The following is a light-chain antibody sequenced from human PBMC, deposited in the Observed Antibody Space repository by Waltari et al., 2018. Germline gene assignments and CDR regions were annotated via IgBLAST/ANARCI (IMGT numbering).Light chain of an antibody. Sequence: QSALTQPPSASGSPGQSVTISCTGTSSDVAGYNYVSWYQQHPGKAPELMIYEVSKRPSGVPDRFSGSKSGNTASLTVSGLQAEDEADYYCSSYAGSDNFVIFGGGTKLTVL. V-gene: IGLV2-8*01. CDR2: EVS. CDR3: SSYAGSDNFVI. CDR1: SSDVAGYNY. J-gene: IGLJ2*01.